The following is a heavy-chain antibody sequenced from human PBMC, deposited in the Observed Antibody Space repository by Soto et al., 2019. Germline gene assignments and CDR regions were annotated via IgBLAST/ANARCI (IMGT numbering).Heavy chain of an antibody. CDR2: ISGSGGST. D-gene: IGHD3-10*01. Sequence: GGSLRLSCAASGFTFSNAWMNWVRQAPGKGLEWVSAISGSGGSTYYADSVKGRFTISRDNSKNTLYLQMNSLRAEDTAVYYCAKVTMVRGVIRFYYYYYMDVWGKGTTVTVSS. J-gene: IGHJ6*03. CDR1: GFTFSNAW. V-gene: IGHV3-23*01. CDR3: AKVTMVRGVIRFYYYYYMDV.